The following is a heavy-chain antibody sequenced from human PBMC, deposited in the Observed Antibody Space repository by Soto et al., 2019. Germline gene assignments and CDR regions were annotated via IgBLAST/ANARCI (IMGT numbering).Heavy chain of an antibody. Sequence: EVQLVESGGDLVQPGGSLRLSCAASGFAVSSNYMTWVRQAPGKGLEWVSVIHSGGDTHYADSVRGRFTISRDNSKNTLYLTMNSLRAEDTAVYYCARSRTGTTYGGMDVWGQGTTVTVSS. CDR3: ARSRTGTTYGGMDV. J-gene: IGHJ6*02. V-gene: IGHV3-66*01. CDR2: IHSGGDT. D-gene: IGHD1-7*01. CDR1: GFAVSSNY.